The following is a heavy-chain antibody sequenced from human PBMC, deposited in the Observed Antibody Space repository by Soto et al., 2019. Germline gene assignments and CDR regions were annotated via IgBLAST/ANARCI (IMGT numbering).Heavy chain of an antibody. V-gene: IGHV3-30-3*01. CDR3: ARVGSSSSHTDYYYYGMDV. CDR1: GFSFSSYA. J-gene: IGHJ6*02. Sequence: VQLVESGGGLVKPGGSLRLSCAASGFSFSSYAMHWVRQAPGKGLEWVAVISYDGSNKYYADSVKGRFTISRDNSKNTLYLQMNSLRAEDTAVYYCARVGSSSSHTDYYYYGMDVWGQGTTVTVSS. CDR2: ISYDGSNK. D-gene: IGHD6-6*01.